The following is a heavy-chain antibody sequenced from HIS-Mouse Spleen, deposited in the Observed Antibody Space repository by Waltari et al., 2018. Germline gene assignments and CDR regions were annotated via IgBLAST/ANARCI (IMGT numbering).Heavy chain of an antibody. V-gene: IGHV1-69*04. CDR3: ARHPEIAAAVGAFDI. CDR2: IIPILGIA. J-gene: IGHJ3*02. CDR1: GRTFSSYA. Sequence: QVQLVQSGAEVKKPGSPVKVSGKASGRTFSSYASSWVRQAAGQGLEWMGRIIPILGIANYAQKFQGRVTITADKSTSTAYMELSSLRSEDTAVYYCARHPEIAAAVGAFDIWGQGTMVTVSS. D-gene: IGHD6-13*01.